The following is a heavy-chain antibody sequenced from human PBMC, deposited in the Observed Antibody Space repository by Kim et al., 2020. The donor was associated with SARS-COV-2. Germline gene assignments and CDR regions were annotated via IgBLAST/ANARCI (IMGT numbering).Heavy chain of an antibody. J-gene: IGHJ4*02. Sequence: YAKKFQGRVTMTEDTSTDTAYMELSSLRSEDTAVYYCATGSYGYGGQLGYWGQGTLVTVSS. V-gene: IGHV1-24*01. CDR3: ATGSYGYGGQLGY. D-gene: IGHD5-18*01.